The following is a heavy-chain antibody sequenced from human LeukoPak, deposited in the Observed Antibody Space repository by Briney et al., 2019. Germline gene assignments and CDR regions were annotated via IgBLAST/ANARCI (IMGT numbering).Heavy chain of an antibody. Sequence: GASVKVSCKASEYTFSVYHIHWVRLAPGQGLEWMAWINPNSGGTNYAQKFQGRVTMTRDTSISTAYMELSRLRSDDTAVYYCASSIWFGESNPLLGTGWGRDDAFDIWGQGTMVTVSS. CDR3: ASSIWFGESNPLLGTGWGRDDAFDI. CDR1: EYTFSVYH. J-gene: IGHJ3*02. D-gene: IGHD3-10*01. V-gene: IGHV1-2*02. CDR2: INPNSGGT.